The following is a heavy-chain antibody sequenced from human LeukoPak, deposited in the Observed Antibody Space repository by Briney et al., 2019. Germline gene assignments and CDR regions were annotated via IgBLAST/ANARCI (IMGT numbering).Heavy chain of an antibody. V-gene: IGHV3-74*01. CDR3: ATKQWLAPPPDS. CDR2: INTDGTVT. D-gene: IGHD6-19*01. Sequence: PWGSLSLSCATSGFTFSKYWMLWVRQAPGTGLESVSRINTDGTVTTYADSVKGRFTVSRDNADNTMFLQMNSVRDEDTAVYYCATKQWLAPPPDSWGQGTPVTVSS. CDR1: GFTFSKYW. J-gene: IGHJ4*02.